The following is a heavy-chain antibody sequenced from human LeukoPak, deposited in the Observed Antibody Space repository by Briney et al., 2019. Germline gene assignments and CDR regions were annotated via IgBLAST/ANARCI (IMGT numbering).Heavy chain of an antibody. CDR2: INTNTGNP. V-gene: IGHV7-4-1*02. J-gene: IGHJ6*02. CDR3: ARDGGSSPVPPYYYYGMDV. CDR1: GYTFTSYA. D-gene: IGHD1-26*01. Sequence: ASVKVSCKASGYTFTSYAMNWVRQAPGQGLEWMGWINTNTGNPTYAQGFTGRFVFSLDTSVSTAYLQISSLKAEDTAVYYCARDGGSSPVPPYYYYGMDVWGQGTTVTVFS.